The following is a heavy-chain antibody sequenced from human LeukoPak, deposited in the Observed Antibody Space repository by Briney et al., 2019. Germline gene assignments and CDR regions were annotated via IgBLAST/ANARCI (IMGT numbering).Heavy chain of an antibody. Sequence: PGRSLRLSCEASGFSFSTSGVHWVRQAPGKGLEWMAVISKDGRKSHCADFAKGCVTISRDNYKSTLFLQMNSQRPEDTAIYYCARDLLNYGSAYYDVGICDSWGQGTLVSVSS. CDR3: ARDLLNYGSAYYDVGICDS. D-gene: IGHD3-10*01. CDR1: GFSFSTSG. J-gene: IGHJ4*02. V-gene: IGHV3-30*04. CDR2: ISKDGRKS.